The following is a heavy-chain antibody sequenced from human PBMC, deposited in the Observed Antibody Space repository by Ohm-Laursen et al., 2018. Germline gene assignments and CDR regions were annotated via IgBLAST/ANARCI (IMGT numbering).Heavy chain of an antibody. CDR3: ARDPPEDSSWYADY. Sequence: SLRLSCAASGFTLGSYYMTWVRQAPGKGLEWLANINQDGSKKYYVDSVKGRFTISRDNAKNSLFLQMDSLRAEDTALYYCARDPPEDSSWYADYWGQGTLVTVSS. D-gene: IGHD6-13*01. CDR2: INQDGSKK. J-gene: IGHJ4*02. CDR1: GFTLGSYY. V-gene: IGHV3-7*01.